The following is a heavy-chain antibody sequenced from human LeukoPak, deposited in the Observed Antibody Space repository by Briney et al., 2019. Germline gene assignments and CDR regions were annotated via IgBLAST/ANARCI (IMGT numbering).Heavy chain of an antibody. CDR2: IYYSGST. V-gene: IGHV4-61*01. CDR1: GGSVSSGSYY. Sequence: SETLSLTCTVSGGSVSSGSYYWSWIRQPPGKGLEWIGYIYYSGSTNYNPSLKSRVTISVDTSKNQFSLKLSSVTAADTAVYYCASSNCSSTSCGGGGDYWGQGTLVTVSS. CDR3: ASSNCSSTSCGGGGDY. D-gene: IGHD2-2*01. J-gene: IGHJ4*02.